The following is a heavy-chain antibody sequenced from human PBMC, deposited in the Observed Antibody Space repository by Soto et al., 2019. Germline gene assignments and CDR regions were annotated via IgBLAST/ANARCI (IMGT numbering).Heavy chain of an antibody. CDR1: GFTFSSYA. D-gene: IGHD1-1*01. J-gene: IGHJ4*02. CDR2: ISGSGGST. Sequence: PGGSLRLSCAASGFTFSSYAMSWVRQAPGKGLEWVSAISGSGGSTYYADSVKGRFTISRDNSKNTLYLQMNSLRVEDTAVYYCARIQLDTIMALDCWGQGTLVTVSS. V-gene: IGHV3-23*01. CDR3: ARIQLDTIMALDC.